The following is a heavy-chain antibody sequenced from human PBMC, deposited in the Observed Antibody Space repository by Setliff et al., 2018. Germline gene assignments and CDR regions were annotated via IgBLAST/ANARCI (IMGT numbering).Heavy chain of an antibody. CDR1: GYTFTDYY. Sequence: GASVKVSCKVSGYTFTDYYMHWVQQAPGKGLEWMGLVDPEDGETIYAEKFQGRVTITADTSTDTAYMELSSLRSEDTAVYYCARDGPGYCSSASCYSGGYCDSWGPESRFATSS. J-gene: IGHJ4*02. CDR3: ARDGPGYCSSASCYSGGYCDS. D-gene: IGHD2-2*01. V-gene: IGHV1-69-2*01. CDR2: VDPEDGET.